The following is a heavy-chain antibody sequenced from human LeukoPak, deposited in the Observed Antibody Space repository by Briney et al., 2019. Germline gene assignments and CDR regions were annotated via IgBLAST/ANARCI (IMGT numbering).Heavy chain of an antibody. J-gene: IGHJ6*02. CDR2: IYSGGST. Sequence: GGSLRLSCAASGFTVSSNYMSWVRQAPGKGLEWVSVIYSGGSTYYADSVKGRFTISRDNSKNTLYLQMNSLRAEDTAVYYCARDSQKRPRKYCSGGSCYPYYYGMDVWGQGTTVTVSS. D-gene: IGHD2-15*01. CDR3: ARDSQKRPRKYCSGGSCYPYYYGMDV. CDR1: GFTVSSNY. V-gene: IGHV3-53*05.